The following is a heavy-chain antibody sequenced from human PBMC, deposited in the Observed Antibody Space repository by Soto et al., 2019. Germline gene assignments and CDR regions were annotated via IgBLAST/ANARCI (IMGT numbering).Heavy chain of an antibody. D-gene: IGHD6-13*01. CDR3: ARQGIAAAGIGLLLGRNRRIQNWFDP. Sequence: SETLSLTCAVYGGSFSGYYWSWIRQPPGKGLEWIGEINHSGSTNYNPSLKSRVTISVDTSKNQFSLKLSSVTAADTAVYYCARQGIAAAGIGLLLGRNRRIQNWFDPWGQGTLVTVSS. CDR1: GGSFSGYY. CDR2: INHSGST. J-gene: IGHJ5*02. V-gene: IGHV4-34*01.